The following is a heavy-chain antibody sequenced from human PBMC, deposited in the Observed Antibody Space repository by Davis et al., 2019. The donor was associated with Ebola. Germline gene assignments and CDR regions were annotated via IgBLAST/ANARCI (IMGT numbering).Heavy chain of an antibody. CDR3: TTWMYSSGWYYYYSMDV. J-gene: IGHJ6*02. CDR2: IRSKANSYAT. V-gene: IGHV3-73*01. Sequence: GESLKISCAASGFTFSSYSMNWVRQAPGKGLEWVGRIRSKANSYATAYAASVKGRFTISRDDSKNTAYLQMNSLKTEDTTVYYCTTWMYSSGWYYYYSMDVWGQGTTVTVSS. D-gene: IGHD6-19*01. CDR1: GFTFSSYS.